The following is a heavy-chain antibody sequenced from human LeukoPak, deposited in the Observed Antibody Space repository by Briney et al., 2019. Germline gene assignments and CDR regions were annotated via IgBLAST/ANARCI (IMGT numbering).Heavy chain of an antibody. CDR2: ISYDGSNK. V-gene: IGHV3-30*03. CDR3: ARDGPAIIFFGYFEY. CDR1: GFTFSSYG. D-gene: IGHD3-9*01. Sequence: GGSLRLSCAASGFTFSSYGMHWVRQAPGKGLEWVATISYDGSNKYYADSVKGRFTISRDNSKNTLYLQMSGLKGDDTAVYYCARDGPAIIFFGYFEYWGQGTLVTVSS. J-gene: IGHJ4*02.